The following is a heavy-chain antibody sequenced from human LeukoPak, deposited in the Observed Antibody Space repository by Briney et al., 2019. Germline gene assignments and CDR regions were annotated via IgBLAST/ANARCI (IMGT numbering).Heavy chain of an antibody. CDR2: MSGSGGST. V-gene: IGHV3-23*01. J-gene: IGHJ4*02. CDR1: GFTFTGYS. CDR3: AKDFWSGYYPNY. D-gene: IGHD3-3*01. Sequence: GGSLRLSCAASGFTFTGYSMNWVRQAPGKGLEWVSAMSGSGGSTYYSDSVKGRFTISRDNSKNTLYLQMNSLRAEDTAVYYCAKDFWSGYYPNYWGQGTLVTVSS.